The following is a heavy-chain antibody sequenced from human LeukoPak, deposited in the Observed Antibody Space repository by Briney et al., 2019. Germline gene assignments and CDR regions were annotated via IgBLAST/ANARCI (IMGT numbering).Heavy chain of an antibody. CDR1: GGSFSGYY. V-gene: IGHV4-34*01. Sequence: PSGTLSLTRAVYGGSFSGYYWSWIRQPPGKGLEWIGEINHSGSTNYNPSLKSRVTISVDTSKNQFSLKLSSVTAADTAVYYCARVGRYGSGSYGPNWFDPWGQGTLVTVSS. D-gene: IGHD3-10*01. CDR2: INHSGST. J-gene: IGHJ5*02. CDR3: ARVGRYGSGSYGPNWFDP.